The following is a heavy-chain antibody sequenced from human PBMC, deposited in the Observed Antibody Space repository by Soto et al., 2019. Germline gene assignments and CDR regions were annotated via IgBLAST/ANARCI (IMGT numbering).Heavy chain of an antibody. V-gene: IGHV1-2*02. Sequence: ASVEXCFKGSLYTVAVDYIHFFRHAPGQGLEVMLWINPNSGGTNYAQKFQGRVTMTRDTSISTAYMELSRLRYEDTAVYYCERAPYSYDSSGYHNTIKNDFDICGLRPMV. CDR2: INPNSGGT. CDR1: LYTVAVDY. D-gene: IGHD3-22*01. CDR3: ERAPYSYDSSGYHNTIKNDFDI. J-gene: IGHJ3*02.